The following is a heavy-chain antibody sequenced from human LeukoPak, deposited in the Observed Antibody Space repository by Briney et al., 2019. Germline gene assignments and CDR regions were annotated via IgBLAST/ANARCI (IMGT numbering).Heavy chain of an antibody. J-gene: IGHJ4*02. D-gene: IGHD3-22*01. CDR1: GYTFTSYA. CDR2: INAGNGNT. Sequence: GASVTVSCKASGYTFTSYAMHWVRQAPGQRLEWMGWINAGNGNTKYSQKFQGRVTITRDTSASTAYMELSSLRSEDTAVYYCAGRPHGSSGYYYPLDYWGQGTLVTVSS. CDR3: AGRPHGSSGYYYPLDY. V-gene: IGHV1-3*01.